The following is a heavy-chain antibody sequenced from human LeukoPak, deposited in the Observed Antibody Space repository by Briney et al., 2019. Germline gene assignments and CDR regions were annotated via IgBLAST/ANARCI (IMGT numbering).Heavy chain of an antibody. Sequence: GESLKIPCKGSGFSFTTHWIAWVRQMPGKGLEWMGSIYPGDSDARYCPSFQGQVTISADKSISTAYLQWSSLRASDTAMYYCARRLYSGDSMTAFDYWGQGTQVTVSS. V-gene: IGHV5-51*01. D-gene: IGHD1-26*01. CDR2: IYPGDSDA. CDR3: ARRLYSGDSMTAFDY. J-gene: IGHJ4*02. CDR1: GFSFTTHW.